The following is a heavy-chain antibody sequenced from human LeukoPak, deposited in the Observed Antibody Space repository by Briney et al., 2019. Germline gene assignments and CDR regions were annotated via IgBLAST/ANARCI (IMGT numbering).Heavy chain of an antibody. CDR1: GFTFSDYI. V-gene: IGHV4-34*01. Sequence: GSLRLSCAASGFTFSDYILDWVRQAPGKGLEWIGEINHSGSTNYNPSLKSRVTISVDTSKNQFSLKLSSVTAADTAVYYCAREGAAARPAPVDYWGQGTLVTVSS. J-gene: IGHJ4*02. D-gene: IGHD6-6*01. CDR3: AREGAAARPAPVDY. CDR2: INHSGST.